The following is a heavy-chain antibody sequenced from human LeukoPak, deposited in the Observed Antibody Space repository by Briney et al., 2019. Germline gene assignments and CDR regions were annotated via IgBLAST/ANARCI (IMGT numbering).Heavy chain of an antibody. J-gene: IGHJ3*02. CDR3: AKDSSSTVVTPIAFDI. CDR2: ISWNSGSI. V-gene: IGHV3-9*01. D-gene: IGHD4-23*01. CDR1: GFTFDDYA. Sequence: GRSLRLSCAASGFTFDDYAMHWVRQAPGKGLEWVSGISWNSGSIGYADSVKGRFTISRDNAKNSLYLQMNSLRAEDTALYYCAKDSSSTVVTPIAFDIWGQGTMVTVSS.